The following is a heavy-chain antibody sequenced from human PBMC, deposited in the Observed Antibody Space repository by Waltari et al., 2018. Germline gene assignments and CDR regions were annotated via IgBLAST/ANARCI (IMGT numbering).Heavy chain of an antibody. D-gene: IGHD1-26*01. CDR2: ISSSSSTI. CDR3: ARDNGASYYYYYGMDV. J-gene: IGHJ6*02. V-gene: IGHV3-48*01. CDR1: GFTFSSYS. Sequence: EVQLVESGGGLVQPGGSLRLSCAASGFTFSSYSMNWVRQAPGKGLEWVSYISSSSSTIYYADSVKGLFTISRDNAKNSLYLQMNSLRAEDTAVYYCARDNGASYYYYYGMDVWGQGTTVTVSS.